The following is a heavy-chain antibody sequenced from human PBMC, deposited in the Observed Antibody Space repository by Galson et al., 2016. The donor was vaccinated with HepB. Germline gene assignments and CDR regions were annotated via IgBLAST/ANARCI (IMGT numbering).Heavy chain of an antibody. Sequence: SVKVSCKASGYTFTNYGVSWMRQAPGQGLEWLGWISPYNGNTNYAQKVQGRVSMTTDTSTSTAYMEVRSLRSDDTAVYYCARTMEVVVVPAARQDFDYWGQGTTVTVSS. D-gene: IGHD2-2*01. CDR3: ARTMEVVVVPAARQDFDY. J-gene: IGHJ4*03. CDR1: GYTFTNYG. CDR2: ISPYNGNT. V-gene: IGHV1-18*01.